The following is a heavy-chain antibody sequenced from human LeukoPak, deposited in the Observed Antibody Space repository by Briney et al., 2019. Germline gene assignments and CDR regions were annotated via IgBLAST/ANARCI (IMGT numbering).Heavy chain of an antibody. J-gene: IGHJ3*01. CDR3: ARGRHGYYDTKDAFDF. D-gene: IGHD3-22*01. CDR1: GFTFSSYW. V-gene: IGHV3-74*01. CDR2: INSDGSST. Sequence: GGSLRLSCAASGFTFSSYWMHWVRQAPGKGLVWVSRINSDGSSTSYADSVKGRFTISRDNGKNSLYLQMNSLRAEDTAVYFCARGRHGYYDTKDAFDFWGQGTMVTVSS.